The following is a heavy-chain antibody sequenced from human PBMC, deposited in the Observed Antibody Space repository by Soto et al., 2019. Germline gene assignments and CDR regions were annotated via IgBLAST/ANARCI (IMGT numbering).Heavy chain of an antibody. V-gene: IGHV4-59*01. J-gene: IGHJ4*02. CDR3: ARDSYNFDD. D-gene: IGHD5-18*01. CDR2: IYYSGST. Sequence: SETLSLTCTFSCGSIISYYWSWIRQPPGKGLEWIGYIYYSGSTDYNPSLKSRVTIPVDTSKNQFSLKLRSVTAADTAVYYCARDSYNFDDWGQGILVTVSS. CDR1: CGSIISYY.